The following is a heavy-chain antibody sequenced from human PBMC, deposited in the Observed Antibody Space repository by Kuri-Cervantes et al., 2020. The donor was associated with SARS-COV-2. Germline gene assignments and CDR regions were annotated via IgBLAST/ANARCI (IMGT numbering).Heavy chain of an antibody. Sequence: GGSLRLSCAASGFTVSSNYMSWVRQAPGKGLEWVSVIYSGGSTYYADSVKGRFTISRDNSKNTLYLQMNSLRAEDTAVYYCARHLSHYYYYMDVWGKGTTVTVSS. CDR1: GFTVSSNY. CDR3: ARHLSHYYYYMDV. CDR2: IYSGGST. J-gene: IGHJ6*03. V-gene: IGHV3-66*04.